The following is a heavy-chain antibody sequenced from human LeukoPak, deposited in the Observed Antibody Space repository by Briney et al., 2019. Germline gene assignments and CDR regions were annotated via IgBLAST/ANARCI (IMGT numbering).Heavy chain of an antibody. D-gene: IGHD3-22*01. CDR2: IYYSGST. V-gene: IGHV4-39*07. J-gene: IGHJ4*02. CDR1: GGPISSPSYY. Sequence: PSETLSLTCSVSGGPISSPSYYWGWIRQPPGKGLEWIGYIYYSGSTYYNPSLKSRVTISVDTSKNQFSLKVRSVTAADTAVYYCARDNYFDSTGYTDFWGQGTLVTVSS. CDR3: ARDNYFDSTGYTDF.